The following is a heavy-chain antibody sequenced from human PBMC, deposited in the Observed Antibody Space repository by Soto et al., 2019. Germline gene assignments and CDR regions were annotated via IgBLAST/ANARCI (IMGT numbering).Heavy chain of an antibody. V-gene: IGHV3-30*18. CDR3: AKDRGICSSTSCYGCFDY. CDR2: ISYDGSNK. J-gene: IGHJ4*02. CDR1: GFTFSSYG. D-gene: IGHD2-2*01. Sequence: GGSLRLSCAASGFTFSSYGMHWVRQAPGKGLEWVAVISYDGSNKYYADSVKGRFTISRDNSKNTLYLQMNSLRAEDTAVYYCAKDRGICSSTSCYGCFDYWGQGTLVTVSS.